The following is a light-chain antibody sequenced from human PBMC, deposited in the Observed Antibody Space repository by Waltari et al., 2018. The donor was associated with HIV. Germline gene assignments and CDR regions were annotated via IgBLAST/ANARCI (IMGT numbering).Light chain of an antibody. Sequence: QSVLTQPPSASATPGQRVSISCSGTDSNTGSNTVNWYQHPPGTAPKLLMYNNNERPSGVPDRFSGSKSGTSASLAISGLQSDDEANYYCATWDDSLRGRVFGGGTKLTVL. CDR1: DSNTGSNT. J-gene: IGLJ3*02. V-gene: IGLV1-44*01. CDR2: NNN. CDR3: ATWDDSLRGRV.